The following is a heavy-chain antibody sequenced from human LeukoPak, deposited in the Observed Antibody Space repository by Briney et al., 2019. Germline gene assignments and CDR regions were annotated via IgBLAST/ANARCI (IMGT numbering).Heavy chain of an antibody. D-gene: IGHD5-18*01. CDR3: ARETWIQLWYYYYMDV. J-gene: IGHJ6*03. CDR1: GYTFTGYY. Sequence: ASVKVSCKASGYTFTGYYMHWVRQAPGQGLEWMGWINPNSGGTNYAQKFQGRVTMTRDTSISTAYMELSRLRSDDTAVYYCARETWIQLWYYYYMDVWGKGTTVTISS. V-gene: IGHV1-2*02. CDR2: INPNSGGT.